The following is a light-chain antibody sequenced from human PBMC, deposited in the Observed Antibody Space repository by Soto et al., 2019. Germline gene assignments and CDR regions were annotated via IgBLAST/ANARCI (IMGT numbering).Light chain of an antibody. V-gene: IGKV1-39*01. J-gene: IGKJ2*01. CDR3: QQSYDTPYT. CDR1: QSISSY. CDR2: AAS. Sequence: DLQMTQSPSSLSAYVGDRVTITCRASQSISSYLNWYQQKPGKAPKLLIFAASSLRSGVPSRFSGSGFGTDFTLTISSLQPEDFATYYCQQSYDTPYTFGQGTKLEIK.